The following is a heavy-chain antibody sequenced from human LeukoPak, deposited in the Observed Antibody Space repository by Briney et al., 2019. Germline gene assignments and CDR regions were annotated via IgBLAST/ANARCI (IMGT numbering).Heavy chain of an antibody. CDR3: AKGYYDFWSGYYTPHLDY. J-gene: IGHJ4*02. CDR1: GFNFSSYG. CDR2: IRDDGSNK. V-gene: IGHV3-30*02. D-gene: IGHD3-3*01. Sequence: GSLRLSCAASGFNFSSYGMHWVRQAPGKGLGWVAFIRDDGSNKYYADSVKGRFTISRDNSKNTLYLQMNSLRAEDTAVYYCAKGYYDFWSGYYTPHLDYWGQGTLVTVSS.